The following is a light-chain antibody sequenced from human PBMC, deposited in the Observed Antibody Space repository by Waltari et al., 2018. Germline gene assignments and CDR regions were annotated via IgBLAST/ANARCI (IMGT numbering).Light chain of an antibody. V-gene: IGKV3-11*01. Sequence: ETLLTQSPATLSLSPGERASLSCRASQSVGNSLAWYQQNPGQAPRLLIYDSSTRVTGIPARFSGSGSGTDFTLTISSLEPEDFAIYYCQQHHKGPPFYTFGQGTKLEIK. CDR3: QQHHKGPPFYT. CDR2: DSS. CDR1: QSVGNS. J-gene: IGKJ2*01.